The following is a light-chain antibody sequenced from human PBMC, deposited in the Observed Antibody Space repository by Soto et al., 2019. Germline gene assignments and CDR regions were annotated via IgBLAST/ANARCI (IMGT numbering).Light chain of an antibody. CDR1: SSDVGNYKY. CDR2: EVS. J-gene: IGLJ1*01. Sequence: QSALTQPASVSGSPGQSITISCTGTSSDVGNYKYVSWYQQHPGKAPKLMIYEVSTRPSGVSNRFSGSESGNTASLTISGLQAEDETDYYGFSYTSSGTYVFGTGTKVTV. CDR3: FSYTSSGTYV. V-gene: IGLV2-14*01.